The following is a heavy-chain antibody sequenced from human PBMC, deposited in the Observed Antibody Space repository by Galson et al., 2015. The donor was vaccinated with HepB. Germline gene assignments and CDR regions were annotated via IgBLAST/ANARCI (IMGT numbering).Heavy chain of an antibody. V-gene: IGHV4-59*01. J-gene: IGHJ4*02. Sequence: SETLSLTCTVSGGSISSYYWSWIRQPPGKGLEWIGFIYYTGSTSYNPSLSSRLTISVDTSKNQFSLKLTSVTAADTAVYYCARGDDVLDDWGQGTLVTVSS. D-gene: IGHD6-6*01. CDR3: ARGDDVLDD. CDR2: IYYTGST. CDR1: GGSISSYY.